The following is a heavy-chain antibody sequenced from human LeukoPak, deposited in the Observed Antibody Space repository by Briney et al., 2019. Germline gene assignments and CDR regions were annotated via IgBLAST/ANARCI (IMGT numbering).Heavy chain of an antibody. CDR3: ATAAYCSSTSCYSLDY. J-gene: IGHJ4*02. V-gene: IGHV3-30*03. D-gene: IGHD2-2*01. CDR2: ISYDGSNK. Sequence: GGSLTLSCAASGFTFSSYGMHWVRQAPGKGLEWVAVISYDGSNKYYADSVKGRFTISRDNSKNTLYLQMNSLRAEDTSVYYCATAAYCSSTSCYSLDYWGQGTLVTVSS. CDR1: GFTFSSYG.